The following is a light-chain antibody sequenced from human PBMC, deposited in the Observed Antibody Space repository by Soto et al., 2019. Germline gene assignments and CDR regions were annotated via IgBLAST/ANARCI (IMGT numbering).Light chain of an antibody. CDR2: DVT. CDR1: SSDVGGYNF. Sequence: QSALTQPRSVSGSPGQSVTISCTGTSSDVGGYNFVSWYQQYPGKAPKLIIYDVTKRPSGVPDRFSGSKSGNTASLTISGLQAEHEADYYCCSYAGTYTLWVFGGGTKLPVL. CDR3: CSYAGTYTLWV. V-gene: IGLV2-11*01. J-gene: IGLJ3*02.